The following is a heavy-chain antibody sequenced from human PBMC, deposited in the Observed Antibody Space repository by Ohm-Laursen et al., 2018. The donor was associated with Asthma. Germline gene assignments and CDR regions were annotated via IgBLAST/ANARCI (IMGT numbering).Heavy chain of an antibody. D-gene: IGHD1-26*01. CDR3: ARIGPEWELPGREYSLHH. J-gene: IGHJ1*01. CDR2: ISTASSFI. CDR1: GYTLGRYS. Sequence: LRLSCAASGYTLGRYSIHWVRQIPGKGLEWVESISTASSFIYYADSVRGRFTTSRDNARNSVYLQMNSLRAEDTALYYCARIGPEWELPGREYSLHHWGEGTLVTVSS. V-gene: IGHV3-21*01.